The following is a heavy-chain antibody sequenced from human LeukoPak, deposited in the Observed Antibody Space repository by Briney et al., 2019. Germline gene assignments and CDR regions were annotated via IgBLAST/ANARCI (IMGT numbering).Heavy chain of an antibody. CDR2: INSDGSST. CDR3: AKDKRLGLRYFDWLPDY. J-gene: IGHJ4*02. Sequence: GGSLRLSCAASGFTFSSYWMHWVRQAPGKGLVWVSRINSDGSSTNYADSVKGRFTISRDNSKNTLYLQMNSLRAEDTAVYYCAKDKRLGLRYFDWLPDYWGQGTLVTVSS. CDR1: GFTFSSYW. D-gene: IGHD3-9*01. V-gene: IGHV3-74*01.